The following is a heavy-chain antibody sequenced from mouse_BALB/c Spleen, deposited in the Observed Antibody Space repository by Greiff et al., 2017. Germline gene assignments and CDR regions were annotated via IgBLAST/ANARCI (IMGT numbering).Heavy chain of an antibody. CDR1: GYTFSSYW. J-gene: IGHJ4*01. CDR3: ASRDGYYAMDY. V-gene: IGHV1-9*01. D-gene: IGHD2-3*01. CDR2: ILPGSGST. Sequence: VQLQQSGAELMKPGASVKISCKATGYTFSSYWIEWVKQRPGHGLEWIGEILPGSGSTNYNEKFKGKATFTADTSSNTAYMQLSSLTSEDSAVYYCASRDGYYAMDYWGQGTSVTVSS.